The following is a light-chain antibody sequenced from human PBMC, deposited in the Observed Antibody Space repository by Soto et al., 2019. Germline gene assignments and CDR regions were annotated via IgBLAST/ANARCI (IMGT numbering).Light chain of an antibody. CDR1: QSILYSSNNKNY. CDR3: QQYYNPPWT. J-gene: IGKJ1*01. V-gene: IGKV4-1*01. Sequence: IVMTQSPDSLAVSLGERATINCKSSQSILYSSNNKNYLAWFQQKPGQPPKLLIYWASARESGVPDRFSGSGSGTDFTLTISSLQAEDVAVYYCQQYYNPPWTFGQGTKVEI. CDR2: WAS.